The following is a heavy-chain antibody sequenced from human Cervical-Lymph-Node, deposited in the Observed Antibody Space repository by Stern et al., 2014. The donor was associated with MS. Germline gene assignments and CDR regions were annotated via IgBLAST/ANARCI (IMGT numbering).Heavy chain of an antibody. J-gene: IGHJ6*02. CDR3: ARGYCSSTSCYYYYYYGMDV. CDR1: GYTFTSYA. D-gene: IGHD2-2*01. Sequence: QVQLLQPGAEVKKPGASVKVSCKASGYTFTSYAMHWVRQAPGQRLEWMGWINAGNGNTKYSQKFQGRVTITRDTSASTAYMELSSLRSEDTAVYYCARGYCSSTSCYYYYYYGMDVWGQGTTVTVSS. CDR2: INAGNGNT. V-gene: IGHV1-3*01.